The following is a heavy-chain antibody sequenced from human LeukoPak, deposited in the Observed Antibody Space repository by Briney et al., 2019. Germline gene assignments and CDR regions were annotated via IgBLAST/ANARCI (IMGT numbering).Heavy chain of an antibody. CDR1: GFTFSSYA. Sequence: GGSLRLSCAASGFTFSSYAMSWVRQAPGKGLEWVSAISGSGGSTYYADSVKGRFTVSRDNSKNTLYLQINSLRAEDSAVYYCAAQPCSGGVCYLDYWGQGTLVTVSS. J-gene: IGHJ4*02. CDR2: ISGSGGST. V-gene: IGHV3-23*01. D-gene: IGHD2-8*02. CDR3: AAQPCSGGVCYLDY.